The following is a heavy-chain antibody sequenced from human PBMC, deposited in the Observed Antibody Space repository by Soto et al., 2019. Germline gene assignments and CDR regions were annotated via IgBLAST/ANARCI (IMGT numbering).Heavy chain of an antibody. D-gene: IGHD5-12*01. V-gene: IGHV3-11*05. CDR1: GGTCRDYN. CDR2: ISIGSSSM. J-gene: IGHJ3*02. CDR3: AKGLRSGYDYKAVDI. Sequence: PGVLKRDSWGASGGTCRDYNSNRVRQAPGKGLEWVSQISIGSSSMDYADSVEGRFTISRDNAKKAMYLQMSSLRSEDTAFYHCAKGLRSGYDYKAVDIWGQGTMVTV.